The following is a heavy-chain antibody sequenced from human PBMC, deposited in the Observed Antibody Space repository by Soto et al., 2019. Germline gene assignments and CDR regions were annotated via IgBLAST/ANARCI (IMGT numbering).Heavy chain of an antibody. J-gene: IGHJ4*02. CDR2: IYYSGST. Sequence: SETLSLTCSVSGGSISSYYRSWIRQPPGKGLEWIGYIYYSGSTNYNPSLKSRVTISVDTSKNQFSLKLSSVTAADTAVYYCARLRAYDYIWGSFFLFAYWGQGTLVTVSS. CDR1: GGSISSYY. D-gene: IGHD3-16*01. CDR3: ARLRAYDYIWGSFFLFAY. V-gene: IGHV4-59*08.